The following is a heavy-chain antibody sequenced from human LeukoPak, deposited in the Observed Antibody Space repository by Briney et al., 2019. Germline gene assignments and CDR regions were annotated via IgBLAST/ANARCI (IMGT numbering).Heavy chain of an antibody. J-gene: IGHJ6*04. V-gene: IGHV4-61*02. D-gene: IGHD2-2*01. CDR2: IYTSGST. Sequence: PSQTLSLTCTVSGGSISSGSYYWSWIRQPAGKGLEWIGRIYTSGSTNYNPSLKSRVTISVDTSKNQFSLKLSSVTAADTAVYYCASAPGYCSSTSCYAMSYYYYYGMDVWGKGTTVTVSS. CDR3: ASAPGYCSSTSCYAMSYYYYYGMDV. CDR1: GGSISSGSYY.